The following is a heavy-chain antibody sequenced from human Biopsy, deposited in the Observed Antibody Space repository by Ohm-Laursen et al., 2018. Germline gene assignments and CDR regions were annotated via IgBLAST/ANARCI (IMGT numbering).Heavy chain of an antibody. V-gene: IGHV3-43D*04. CDR2: IGWDGANT. Sequence: SLRLSCAASGFSVADYAMHWVRQVSGKGLEWVSFIGWDGANTYYGGSVRGRFTISRDNDKNALYLQMNSLRLEDSGFYYCAKGSAQLQDAGGVDAWGQGTLVTVSS. D-gene: IGHD4-11*01. J-gene: IGHJ5*02. CDR1: GFSVADYA. CDR3: AKGSAQLQDAGGVDA.